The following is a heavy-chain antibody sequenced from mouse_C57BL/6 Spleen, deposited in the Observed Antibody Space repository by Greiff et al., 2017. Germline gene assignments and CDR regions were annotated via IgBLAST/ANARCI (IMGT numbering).Heavy chain of an antibody. V-gene: IGHV5-4*03. Sequence: DVMLVESVGGLVKPGGSLKLSCAASGFTFSSYAMSWVRQTPEKRLEWVATIRDGGSYTYYPDNVKGPFTISSDNATNNLYLQMSHLQSEDTAMYYCASDRDAHDEGFAYWGQGTLVTVSA. CDR3: ASDRDAHDEGFAY. D-gene: IGHD2-12*01. CDR2: IRDGGSYT. J-gene: IGHJ3*01. CDR1: GFTFSSYA.